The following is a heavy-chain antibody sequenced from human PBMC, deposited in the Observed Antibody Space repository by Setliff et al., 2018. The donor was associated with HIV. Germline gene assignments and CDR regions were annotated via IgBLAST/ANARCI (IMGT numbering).Heavy chain of an antibody. CDR1: GYTFTSYG. Sequence: GASVKVSCKASGYTFTSYGISWVRQAPGQGLEWIGWISAYNGNRNYAQKFQGRVTITTDESTTTAYMELSSLRSEDTALYYCAGSILTGYYTFGADYWGQGTLVTVSS. CDR3: AGSILTGYYTFGADY. CDR2: ISAYNGNR. V-gene: IGHV1-18*01. J-gene: IGHJ4*02. D-gene: IGHD3-9*01.